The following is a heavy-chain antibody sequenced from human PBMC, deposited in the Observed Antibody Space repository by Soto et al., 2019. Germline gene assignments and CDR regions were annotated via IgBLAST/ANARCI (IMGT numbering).Heavy chain of an antibody. D-gene: IGHD2-8*01. V-gene: IGHV3-23*01. CDR3: AKKGLGSLATYCTTGDCHYAFDV. CDR1: GFTFYNYA. J-gene: IGHJ3*01. Sequence: EVQLLESGGGLVRPGGSLRLSCAASGFTFYNYAMNWVRQAPGKGLEWVSTISGGGDGKYYADSVKGRFTISRDNSRNTVYLQMNGLRAEGTAVYYCAKKGLGSLATYCTTGDCHYAFDVWGQGTLVTVSS. CDR2: ISGGGDGK.